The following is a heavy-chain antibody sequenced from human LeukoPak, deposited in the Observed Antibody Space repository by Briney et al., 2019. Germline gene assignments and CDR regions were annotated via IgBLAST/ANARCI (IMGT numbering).Heavy chain of an antibody. V-gene: IGHV3-23*01. J-gene: IGHJ5*02. CDR1: GFTLNDDA. CDR2: INGDTT. D-gene: IGHD6-19*01. CDR3: AKCRRYSSGWCNWLDP. Sequence: GGSLRLSCAASGFTLNDDAMSWVSQAPGKWLEWVSAINGDTTHYAGSVKGRFTISRDNSKNTLYLQLNSLGVEDTAVYFCAKCRRYSSGWCNWLDPWGQGTQGTVSS.